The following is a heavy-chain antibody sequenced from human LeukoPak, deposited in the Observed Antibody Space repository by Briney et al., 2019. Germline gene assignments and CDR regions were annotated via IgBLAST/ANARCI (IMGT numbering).Heavy chain of an antibody. CDR2: ISWNSGSI. CDR3: AEDIFDFWSGQRTHYFDY. V-gene: IGHV3-9*01. J-gene: IGHJ4*02. Sequence: GGSLRLSCAASGFTFDDYAMHWVRQAPGKGLEWVSGISWNSGSIGYADSVKGRFTISRDNAKNSLYLQMNSLRAEDTALYYCAEDIFDFWSGQRTHYFDYWGQGTLVTVSS. D-gene: IGHD3-3*01. CDR1: GFTFDDYA.